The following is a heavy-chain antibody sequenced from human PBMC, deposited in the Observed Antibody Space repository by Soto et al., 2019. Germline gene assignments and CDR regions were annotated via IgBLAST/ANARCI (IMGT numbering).Heavy chain of an antibody. CDR3: ARHPYYYDSSGYYYKWFVP. V-gene: IGHV5-10-1*01. D-gene: IGHD3-22*01. J-gene: IGHJ5*02. Sequence: GESLKISCKGSGYSFTSYWISWVRQMPGKGLEWMGRIDPSDSYTNYSPSFQGHVTISADKSISTAYLQWSSLKASDTAMYYCARHPYYYDSSGYYYKWFVPWGQGTLVTVST. CDR1: GYSFTSYW. CDR2: IDPSDSYT.